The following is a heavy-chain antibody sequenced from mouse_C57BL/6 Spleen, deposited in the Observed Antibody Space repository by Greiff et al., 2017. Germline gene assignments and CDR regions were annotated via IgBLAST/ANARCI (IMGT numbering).Heavy chain of an antibody. CDR3: VREGGYVIYFDY. D-gene: IGHD2-2*01. V-gene: IGHV10-3*01. Sequence: DVMLVESGGGLVQPKGSLKLSCAASGFTFNTYAMHWVRQAPGKGLEWVARIRSKSSNYATYYADSVKDRFTISRDDSQSMLYLQMNNLKTEDTAMYYCVREGGYVIYFDYWGQGTTLTVSS. J-gene: IGHJ2*01. CDR2: IRSKSSNYAT. CDR1: GFTFNTYA.